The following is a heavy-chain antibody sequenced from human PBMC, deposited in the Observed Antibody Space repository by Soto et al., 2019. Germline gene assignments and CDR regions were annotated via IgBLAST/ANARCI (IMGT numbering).Heavy chain of an antibody. CDR1: GFTFSSYS. Sequence: GGSLRLSCAASGFTFSSYSMNWVRQAPGKGLEWVSYISSSSSTIYYADSVKGRFTISRDNAKNSLYLQMNSLRAEDTAVYYCARLSYDAFDIWGQGTMVTVSS. CDR2: ISSSSSTI. J-gene: IGHJ3*02. CDR3: ARLSYDAFDI. V-gene: IGHV3-48*01.